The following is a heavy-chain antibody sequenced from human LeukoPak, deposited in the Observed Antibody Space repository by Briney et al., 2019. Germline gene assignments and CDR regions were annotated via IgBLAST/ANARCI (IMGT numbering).Heavy chain of an antibody. D-gene: IGHD1-26*01. CDR3: ARDLDSGSHLNYYYYYMDV. J-gene: IGHJ6*03. Sequence: ASVKVSCKASGYTFTSYYMHWVRQAPGQGLEWMGIINPSGGSTSYAQKFQGRVTMTRDMSASTVYMELSSLRSEDTAVYYCARDLDSGSHLNYYYYYMDVWGKGTTVTVSS. CDR2: INPSGGST. CDR1: GYTFTSYY. V-gene: IGHV1-46*01.